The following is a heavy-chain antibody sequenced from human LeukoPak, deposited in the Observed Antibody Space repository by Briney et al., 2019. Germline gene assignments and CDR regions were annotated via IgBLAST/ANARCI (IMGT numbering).Heavy chain of an antibody. V-gene: IGHV4-4*07. CDR2: IYSSGNT. D-gene: IGHD6-19*01. CDR1: GGSTSSYY. CDR3: ARGIPVAGLFDY. J-gene: IGHJ4*02. Sequence: SETLSLTCTVSGGSTSSYYCSWIRQPAGEGLEWIGRIYSSGNTNYNPSLKSRVTISVDTSKNQFSLKLSSVTAADTAIYYCARGIPVAGLFDYWGQGALVAVSS.